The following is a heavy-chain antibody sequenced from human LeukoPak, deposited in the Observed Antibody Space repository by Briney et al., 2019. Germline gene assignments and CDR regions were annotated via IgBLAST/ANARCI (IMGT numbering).Heavy chain of an antibody. J-gene: IGHJ4*02. CDR2: ISFDGSSQ. V-gene: IGHV3-30*18. Sequence: PGGSLSLSCAASGFTFSSYGMHWVRQAPGKGLEWVALISFDGSSQYYADSVKGRFTISRDNSKNTLYLQMNSLRAEDTAVYYCAKPPEVGATVGYFDYWGQGTLVTVSS. D-gene: IGHD1-26*01. CDR1: GFTFSSYG. CDR3: AKPPEVGATVGYFDY.